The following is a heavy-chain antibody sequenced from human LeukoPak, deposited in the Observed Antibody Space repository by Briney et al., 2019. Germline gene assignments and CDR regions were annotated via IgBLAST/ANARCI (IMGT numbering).Heavy chain of an antibody. CDR3: ARVLEGSSGQHWYFDL. D-gene: IGHD6-19*01. CDR1: GGSFSGYY. J-gene: IGHJ2*01. CDR2: INHSGST. V-gene: IGHV4-34*01. Sequence: SETLSLTCAVYGGSFSGYYWSWIRQPPGKGLEWIGEINHSGSTNYNPSLKSRVTISVDTSKNQFSLKLSSVTAADTAVYYCARVLEGSSGQHWYFDLWGRGTLVSVSS.